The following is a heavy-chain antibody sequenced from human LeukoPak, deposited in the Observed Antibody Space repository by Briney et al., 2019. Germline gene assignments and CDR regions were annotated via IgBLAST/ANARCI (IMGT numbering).Heavy chain of an antibody. Sequence: ASVKVSCEASGYTFTSYGISWVRQAPGQGLEWMGWISAYNGNTNYAQKLQGRVTMTTDTSTSTAYMELRSLRSDDTAVYYCARTDLYYDILTGYFSRDYYYYGMDVWGQGTTVTVSS. D-gene: IGHD3-9*01. CDR2: ISAYNGNT. V-gene: IGHV1-18*01. CDR1: GYTFTSYG. J-gene: IGHJ6*02. CDR3: ARTDLYYDILTGYFSRDYYYYGMDV.